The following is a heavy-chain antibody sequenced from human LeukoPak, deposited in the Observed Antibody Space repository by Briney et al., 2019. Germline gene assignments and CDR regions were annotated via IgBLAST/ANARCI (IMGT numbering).Heavy chain of an antibody. CDR2: INPRGDAT. Sequence: ASVKVSCKTSGYTLTTYSIHWVRQAPGQGLEWMGVINPRGDATIYAQKFEGRVTMTSDTSTTTVYMELSSLTSEDTGLYYCARKWSSRDWFDPWGQGTLVTVSS. CDR1: GYTLTTYS. J-gene: IGHJ5*02. CDR3: ARKWSSRDWFDP. D-gene: IGHD2-8*01. V-gene: IGHV1-46*01.